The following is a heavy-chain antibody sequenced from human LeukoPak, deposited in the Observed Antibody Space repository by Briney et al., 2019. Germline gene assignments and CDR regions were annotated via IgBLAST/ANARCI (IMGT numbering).Heavy chain of an antibody. Sequence: TSETLSLTCTVSGGSISSYYWSWIRQPPGKGLEWIGYIYYSGSTNYNPSLKSRVTISVDTSKNQFSLKLGSVTAADTAVYYCARVYSSSWYPGSGFDPWGQGTLVTVSS. D-gene: IGHD6-13*01. CDR1: GGSISSYY. V-gene: IGHV4-59*08. J-gene: IGHJ5*02. CDR2: IYYSGST. CDR3: ARVYSSSWYPGSGFDP.